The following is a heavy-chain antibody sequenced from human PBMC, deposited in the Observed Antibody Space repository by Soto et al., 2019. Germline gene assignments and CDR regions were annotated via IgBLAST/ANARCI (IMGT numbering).Heavy chain of an antibody. CDR1: GASITSNY. J-gene: IGHJ4*02. CDR3: ARVDRVAGIVDS. D-gene: IGHD6-19*01. Sequence: SETLSLTCTISGASITSNYWSWIRQPPGKGLECIGYIYYRGSTIYNPSLKSRVTMSADTSRNQFSLNLSSVTAADTAVYYCARVDRVAGIVDSWGQGTLVTVS. V-gene: IGHV4-59*01. CDR2: IYYRGST.